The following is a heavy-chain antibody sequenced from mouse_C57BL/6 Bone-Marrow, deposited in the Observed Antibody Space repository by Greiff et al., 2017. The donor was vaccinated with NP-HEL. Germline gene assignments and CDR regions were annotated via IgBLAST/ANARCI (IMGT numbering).Heavy chain of an antibody. Sequence: EVQGVESGGGLVQPGGSLKLSCAASGFTFSDYYMYWVRQTPEKRLEWVAYISNGGGSTYYPDTVKGRFTISRDNAKNTLYLQMSRLKSEDTAMYDCARPLSPAWFAYWGQGTLVTVSA. J-gene: IGHJ3*01. V-gene: IGHV5-12*01. CDR3: ARPLSPAWFAY. CDR2: ISNGGGST. CDR1: GFTFSDYY.